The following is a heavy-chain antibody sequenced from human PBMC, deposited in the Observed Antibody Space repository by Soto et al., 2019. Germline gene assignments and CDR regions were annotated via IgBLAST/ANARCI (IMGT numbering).Heavy chain of an antibody. CDR2: IRSKAYGGTT. Sequence: GGSLRLSCTASGFTFGDYAMSWFRQAPGKGLEWVGFIRSKAYGGTTEYAASVKGRFTISRDDSKSNTYLQMNSLKTKDTAVYYCTRWGQWLGAVGDAFDIWGQGTMVTVSS. D-gene: IGHD6-19*01. CDR3: TRWGQWLGAVGDAFDI. J-gene: IGHJ3*02. CDR1: GFTFGDYA. V-gene: IGHV3-49*03.